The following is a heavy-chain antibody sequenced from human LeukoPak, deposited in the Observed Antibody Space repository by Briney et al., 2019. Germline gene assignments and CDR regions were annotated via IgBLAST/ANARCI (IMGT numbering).Heavy chain of an antibody. V-gene: IGHV3-7*01. CDR2: IKKDGSEK. Sequence: PGGSLRLSCEASEFTFSWYWMTWVRQAPGKGLEWVANIKKDGSEKHYVDSVKGRFTISRDNAKNSVYLQMSSLRAEDTAVYHCAKYAHGSGTSFDPWGQGILVTVSS. CDR1: EFTFSWYW. CDR3: AKYAHGSGTSFDP. J-gene: IGHJ5*02. D-gene: IGHD3-10*01.